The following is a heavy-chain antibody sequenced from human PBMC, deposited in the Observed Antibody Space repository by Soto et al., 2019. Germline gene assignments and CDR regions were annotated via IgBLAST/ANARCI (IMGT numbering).Heavy chain of an antibody. CDR3: ARGRLHHSSWYFDL. J-gene: IGHJ2*01. CDR1: GGSISSGDYD. CDR2: IYYRGST. D-gene: IGHD5-18*01. Sequence: QVQLQESGPGLVKPSQTLSLTCTVSGGSISSGDYDWSWIRQHPGKGLGWIGYIYYRGSTYSNPSLRSRITIPVGTSKNQFALQLCSVPAADPPVYYCARGRLHHSSWYFDLWGRGTLVTVSS. V-gene: IGHV4-31*03.